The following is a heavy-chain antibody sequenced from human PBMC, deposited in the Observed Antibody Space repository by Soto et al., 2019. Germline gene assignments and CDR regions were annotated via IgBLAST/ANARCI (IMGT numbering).Heavy chain of an antibody. CDR3: ARGRSEIDTAMGSPFDY. V-gene: IGHV1-2*04. J-gene: IGHJ4*02. CDR2: INPNSGGT. CDR1: GYTFTGYY. D-gene: IGHD5-18*01. Sequence: QVQLVQSGAEVKKPGASVKVSCKASGYTFTGYYMHWVRQAPGQGLEWMGWINPNSGGTNYAQKFQGWVTMTRDTSISTAYMELSRRRSADTAVYYCARGRSEIDTAMGSPFDYWGQGTLVTVSS.